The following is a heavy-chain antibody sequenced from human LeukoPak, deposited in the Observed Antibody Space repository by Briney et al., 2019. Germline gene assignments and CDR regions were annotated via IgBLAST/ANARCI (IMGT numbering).Heavy chain of an antibody. J-gene: IGHJ4*02. CDR1: GYTFTTYY. Sequence: ASVKVSCKASGYTFTTYYMHWVRQAPGQGLEWMGVINPSGGGTTYAQKFQGTITMTRDTSTSTVYMELSSLRSEDTAIYYCTRDSYYVTSGLVDYWGQGTLITVSS. D-gene: IGHD3-22*01. CDR2: INPSGGGT. V-gene: IGHV1-46*01. CDR3: TRDSYYVTSGLVDY.